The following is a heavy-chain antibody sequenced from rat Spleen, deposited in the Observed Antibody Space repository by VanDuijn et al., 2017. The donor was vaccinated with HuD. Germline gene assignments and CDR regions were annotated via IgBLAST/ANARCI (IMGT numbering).Heavy chain of an antibody. CDR1: AFSLTRIG. D-gene: IGHD1-11*01. CDR3: ARHAYGGYEAFDY. Sequence: QVQLKESGPGLMQPSATRSLTCTVPAFSLTRIGLGGVGQPLGKGLVWMGTIWAGGTTNYNSAVQSRLSISRDTSKSQLFLKVTSLQPEDTGTYYCARHAYGGYEAFDYWGQGVMVTVSS. V-gene: IGHV2-72*01. J-gene: IGHJ2*01. CDR2: IWAGGTT.